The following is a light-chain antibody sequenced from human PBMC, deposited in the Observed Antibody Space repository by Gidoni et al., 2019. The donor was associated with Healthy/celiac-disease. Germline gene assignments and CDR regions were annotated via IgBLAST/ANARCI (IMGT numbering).Light chain of an antibody. CDR2: KDS. CDR3: YSAADNPWV. CDR1: VLAKKY. Sequence: SYELTQPSSVSVSPGQTARITCSGDVLAKKYARWFQQKPGQAPVLVIYKDSERPSGLPERFSGSSSGTTVTLTISGAQVEDEADYYCYSAADNPWVFGGGTKLTVL. V-gene: IGLV3-27*01. J-gene: IGLJ3*02.